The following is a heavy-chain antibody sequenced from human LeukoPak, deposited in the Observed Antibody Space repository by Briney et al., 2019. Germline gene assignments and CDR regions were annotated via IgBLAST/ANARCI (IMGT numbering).Heavy chain of an antibody. V-gene: IGHV1-8*01. CDR3: ARGPTLTGSYNFDY. CDR1: GYTFTSYD. D-gene: IGHD1-26*01. CDR2: LNPNSGNT. Sequence: ASVKVSCKASGYTFTSYDINWVRQATGQGLEWMEWLNPNSGNTGYAQKFQGRVSMTRNTSISTAYMELSSLKSEDTAVYYCARGPTLTGSYNFDYWGQGTLVTVSS. J-gene: IGHJ4*02.